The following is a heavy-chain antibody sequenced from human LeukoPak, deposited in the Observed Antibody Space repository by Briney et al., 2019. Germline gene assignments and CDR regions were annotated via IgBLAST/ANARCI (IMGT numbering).Heavy chain of an antibody. J-gene: IGHJ4*02. V-gene: IGHV3-43*02. CDR3: ARHGNYNFDY. CDR1: GFTFDDYP. D-gene: IGHD3-10*01. Sequence: PGGSLRLSCAASGFTFDDYPMHWVRQGPGKGLEWLSLISGDGATTYYADSVKGRFTISRGNAKNSLYLQMNSLRAEDTALYYCARHGNYNFDYWGQGTLVIVPP. CDR2: ISGDGATT.